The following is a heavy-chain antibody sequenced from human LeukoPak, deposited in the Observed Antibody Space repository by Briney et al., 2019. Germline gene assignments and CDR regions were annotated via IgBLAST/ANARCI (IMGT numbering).Heavy chain of an antibody. CDR1: GFTFSNYG. CDR3: AKLPGGSSWYYTGMDV. J-gene: IGHJ6*02. V-gene: IGHV3-23*01. CDR2: ISGSGGST. D-gene: IGHD6-13*01. Sequence: PGGSLRLSCAVSGFTFSNYGMTWVRQAPGKGLEWASAISGSGGSTYYADSVKARFTISRDNSKNTLYLQMNSLRAEDTAVYYCAKLPGGSSWYYTGMDVWGQGTTVTVSS.